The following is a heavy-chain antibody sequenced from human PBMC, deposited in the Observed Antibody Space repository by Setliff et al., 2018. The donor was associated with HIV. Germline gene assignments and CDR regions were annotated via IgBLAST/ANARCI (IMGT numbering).Heavy chain of an antibody. J-gene: IGHJ4*02. CDR3: ARWGSGSYERVFDY. Sequence: GESLKISCAASGFRFRSYWMSWVRQAPGKGLESVANVKQDGTETLYVDSVKGRFTISRDNANNLVYLQMNSLRVEDTAVYFCARWGSGSYERVFDYWGQGMLVTVS. CDR1: GFRFRSYW. D-gene: IGHD1-26*01. CDR2: VKQDGTET. V-gene: IGHV3-7*01.